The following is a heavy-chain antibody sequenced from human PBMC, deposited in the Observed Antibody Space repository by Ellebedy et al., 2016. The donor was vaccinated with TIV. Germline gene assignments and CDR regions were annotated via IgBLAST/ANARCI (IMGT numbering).Heavy chain of an antibody. CDR1: GGSISNSDYY. D-gene: IGHD5-24*01. J-gene: IGHJ4*02. V-gene: IGHV4-39*07. CDR2: IYYSGSA. CDR3: VRGRDAYKTGY. Sequence: MPSETLSLTCTVSGGSISNSDYYWNWIRQPPGKGLEWIGSIYYSGSAYYNPSLKSRVTVSVDTSKNQFSLNLSSVTAADTAVYYCVRGRDAYKTGYWGQGTLVSVSS.